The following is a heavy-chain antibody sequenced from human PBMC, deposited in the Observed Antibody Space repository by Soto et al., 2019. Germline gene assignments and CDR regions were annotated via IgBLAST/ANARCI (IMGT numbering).Heavy chain of an antibody. V-gene: IGHV1-8*02. CDR1: VYTFTSYG. D-gene: IGHD6-19*01. CDR2: MNPDSGNT. CDR3: ARNSGWLYYYYYYYMDV. Sequence: ASVKVSCKASVYTFTSYGISWVRQAPGQGLEWMGWMNPDSGNTGYAQKFQGRVTMTRNTSISTAYMELSSLRSEDTAVYYCARNSGWLYYYYYYYMDVWGKGTTVTVSS. J-gene: IGHJ6*03.